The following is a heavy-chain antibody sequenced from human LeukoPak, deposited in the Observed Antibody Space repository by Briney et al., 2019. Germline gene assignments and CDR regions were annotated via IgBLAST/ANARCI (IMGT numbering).Heavy chain of an antibody. J-gene: IGHJ4*02. D-gene: IGHD3-3*01. Sequence: PGRSLRLSCAASGFTFSSYGMHWVRQAPGKGLAWVAVISYDGSNKYYADSVKGRFTISRDNSKNTLYLQMNSLRAEDTAVYYCAKGAGFLEWLSYWGQGTLATVSS. CDR3: AKGAGFLEWLSY. CDR1: GFTFSSYG. CDR2: ISYDGSNK. V-gene: IGHV3-30*18.